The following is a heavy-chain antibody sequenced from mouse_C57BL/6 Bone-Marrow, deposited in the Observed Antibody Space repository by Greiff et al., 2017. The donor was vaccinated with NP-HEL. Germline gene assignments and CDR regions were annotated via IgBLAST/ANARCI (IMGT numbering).Heavy chain of an antibody. CDR2: IYPGSGST. CDR3: ERYDGMDY. D-gene: IGHD2-12*01. V-gene: IGHV1-55*01. CDR1: GYTFTSYW. J-gene: IGHJ4*01. Sequence: QVQLQQSGAELVKPGASVKMSCTASGYTFTSYWITWVKQRPGQGLEWIGDIYPGSGSTNYDAKFQSKATLTVDTSSSTAYMQLSSLASEDAAVYYYERYDGMDYWGQGTSVTVSS.